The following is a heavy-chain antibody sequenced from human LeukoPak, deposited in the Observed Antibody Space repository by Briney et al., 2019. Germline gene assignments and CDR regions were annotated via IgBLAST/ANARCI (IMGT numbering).Heavy chain of an antibody. V-gene: IGHV4-38-2*01. Sequence: SETLSLTXAVSGYSISSGYYWGWIRQPPGKGLEWIGSIYHSGSTYYNPSLKSRVTMSVDTSKNQFSLKLSSVTAADTAVYYCARRAAAAGIDYWGQGTLVTVSS. CDR2: IYHSGST. CDR3: ARRAAAAGIDY. J-gene: IGHJ4*02. CDR1: GYSISSGYY. D-gene: IGHD6-13*01.